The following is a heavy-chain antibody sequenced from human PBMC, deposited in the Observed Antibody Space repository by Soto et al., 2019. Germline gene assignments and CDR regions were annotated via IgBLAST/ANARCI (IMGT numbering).Heavy chain of an antibody. CDR3: ARGWGLNQLLSGSDH. D-gene: IGHD2-21*01. V-gene: IGHV3-33*05. CDR1: GFFLSDYG. Sequence: QVQLVESGGGVVQSGGSLTLSCTVSGFFLSDYGMHWVRQAPGKGLEWVAATSYDGSSEYYSDSVKDRFTTSRDNSKNTVYLHMNRLRAEDKGLYYCARGWGLNQLLSGSDHWGQGTLVTVSS. J-gene: IGHJ4*02. CDR2: TSYDGSSE.